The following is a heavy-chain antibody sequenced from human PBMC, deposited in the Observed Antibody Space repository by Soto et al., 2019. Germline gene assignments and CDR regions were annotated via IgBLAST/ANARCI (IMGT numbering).Heavy chain of an antibody. CDR3: VKAATVTTVSAYYFDY. CDR2: ISGSGGST. Sequence: GESLKISCAASGFTFSSYAMSWVRQAPGKGLEWVSAISGSGGSTYHADSVKGRFTISRDNSKNTLYLQMNSLRAEDTAVYYCVKAATVTTVSAYYFDYWSQGTLGTVSS. D-gene: IGHD4-17*01. J-gene: IGHJ4*02. V-gene: IGHV3-23*01. CDR1: GFTFSSYA.